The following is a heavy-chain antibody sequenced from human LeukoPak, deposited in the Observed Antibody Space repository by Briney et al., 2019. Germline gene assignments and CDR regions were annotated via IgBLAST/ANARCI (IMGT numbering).Heavy chain of an antibody. Sequence: PSETLSLTCAVYGGFFSGYYWSWIRQPPGKGLEWIGEINHSGSTNYNPSLKSRVTISVDTSKNQFSLKLSSVTAADTAVYYCASSLSSTEPLDYWGQGTLVTVSS. J-gene: IGHJ4*02. CDR3: ASSLSSTEPLDY. D-gene: IGHD6-13*01. CDR2: INHSGST. CDR1: GGFFSGYY. V-gene: IGHV4-34*01.